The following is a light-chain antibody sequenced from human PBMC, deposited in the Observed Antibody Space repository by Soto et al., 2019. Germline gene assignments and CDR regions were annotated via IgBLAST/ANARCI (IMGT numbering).Light chain of an antibody. CDR1: QSVSSSY. J-gene: IGKJ3*01. V-gene: IGKV3-20*01. CDR3: QQFGSSPLFT. CDR2: GAS. Sequence: EIVLTQSPSTLSLSPGERATLSCRASQSVSSSYLAWYQQKPGQAPRLLIYGASSRATGIPDRFSGSGSGTDFTLTISRLEPEDFAVYYCQQFGSSPLFTFGPGTKVDVK.